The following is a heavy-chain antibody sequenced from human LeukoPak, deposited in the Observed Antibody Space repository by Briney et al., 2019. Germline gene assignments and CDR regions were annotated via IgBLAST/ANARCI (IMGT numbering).Heavy chain of an antibody. J-gene: IGHJ4*02. CDR3: AMGRPGNY. CDR2: INHSGST. V-gene: IGHV4-34*01. D-gene: IGHD3-10*01. CDR1: GGSFSGYY. Sequence: KPSETLSLTCAVYGGSFSGYYWSWIRQPPGKGLEWIGEINHSGSTNYNPSLKSRVTISVDTSKNQFSLKLSSVTAADTAVYYCAMGRPGNYWGQGTLVTVSS.